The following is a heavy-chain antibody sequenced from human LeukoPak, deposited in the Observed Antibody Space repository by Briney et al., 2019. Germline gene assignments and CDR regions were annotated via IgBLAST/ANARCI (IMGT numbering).Heavy chain of an antibody. V-gene: IGHV4-34*01. Sequence: SETLSLTCAVYGGSFSGYYWSWIRQPPGKGLEWIGEINHSGSTNYNPSLKSRVTISVDTSKNQFSLKLSSVTAADTAVYYCARDPYCSGGSCYSGLSAEYFQHWGQGTLVTVSS. CDR1: GGSFSGYY. J-gene: IGHJ1*01. CDR3: ARDPYCSGGSCYSGLSAEYFQH. D-gene: IGHD2-15*01. CDR2: INHSGST.